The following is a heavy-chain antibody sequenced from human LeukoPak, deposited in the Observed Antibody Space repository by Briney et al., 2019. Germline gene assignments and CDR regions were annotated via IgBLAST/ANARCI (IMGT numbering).Heavy chain of an antibody. J-gene: IGHJ4*02. CDR1: GFTFSSYS. CDR2: ISSSSSYI. Sequence: PGGSLRLSCAPSGFTFSSYSMNWVRQAPGKGLEWVSSISSSSSYIYYADSVKGRFTISRDNAKNSLYLQMNSLRAEDTAVYYCARALKPRGGSYYDYWGQGTLVTVSS. V-gene: IGHV3-21*01. D-gene: IGHD2-15*01. CDR3: ARALKPRGGSYYDY.